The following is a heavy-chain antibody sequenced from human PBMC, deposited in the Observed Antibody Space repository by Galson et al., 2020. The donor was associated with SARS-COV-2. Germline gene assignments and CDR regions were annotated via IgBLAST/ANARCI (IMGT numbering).Heavy chain of an antibody. D-gene: IGHD3-10*01. Sequence: GGSLRLSCAASGFTFSTYAMTWVRQAPGKGLEWVSGISGSGGSTYYADSVKGRFTISRDNSKNTLYLQMNSLRAEDTAVYYCAKDQDGYYYDSGGHRNNWFDPWGQGTLVTVSS. J-gene: IGHJ5*02. CDR1: GFTFSTYA. V-gene: IGHV3-23*01. CDR3: AKDQDGYYYDSGGHRNNWFDP. CDR2: ISGSGGST.